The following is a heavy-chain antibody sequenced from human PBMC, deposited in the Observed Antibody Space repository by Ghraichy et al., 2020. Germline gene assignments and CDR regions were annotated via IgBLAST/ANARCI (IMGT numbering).Heavy chain of an antibody. J-gene: IGHJ5*02. V-gene: IGHV3-30*04. Sequence: GGSLRLSCAASGFTFSSYAMHWVRQAPGKGLEWVAVISYDGSNKYYADSVKGRFTISRDNSKNTLYLQMNSLRVEDTAVYYCARDVARADPGYCRSTSCLGWFDPWGQGTLVTVSS. D-gene: IGHD2-2*01. CDR1: GFTFSSYA. CDR2: ISYDGSNK. CDR3: ARDVARADPGYCRSTSCLGWFDP.